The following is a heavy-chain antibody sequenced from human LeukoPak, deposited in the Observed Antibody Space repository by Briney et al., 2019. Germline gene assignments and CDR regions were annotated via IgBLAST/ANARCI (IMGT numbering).Heavy chain of an antibody. V-gene: IGHV1-18*01. CDR2: ISAYNGNT. J-gene: IGHJ5*02. CDR3: ARSNPARSSPILSAWFDP. Sequence: ASVKVSWKASGYTFTSYGISWVRQAPGQGLEWMGWISAYNGNTNYAQKLQGRVTMTTDTSTSTAYMELRSLRSDDTAVYYCARSNPARSSPILSAWFDPWGQGTLVTVSS. CDR1: GYTFTSYG. D-gene: IGHD6-13*01.